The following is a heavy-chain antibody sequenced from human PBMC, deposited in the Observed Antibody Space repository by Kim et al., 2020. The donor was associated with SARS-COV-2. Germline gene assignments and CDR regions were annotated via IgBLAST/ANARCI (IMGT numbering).Heavy chain of an antibody. CDR1: GGSISSYY. Sequence: SETLSLTCTVSGGSISSYYWSWIRQPAGKGLEWIGRIYTSGSTNYNPSLKSRVTMSVDTSKNQFSLKLSSVTAADTAVYYCARGSSRGAIAVAGTFDYWGQGTLVTVSS. V-gene: IGHV4-4*07. CDR3: ARGSSRGAIAVAGTFDY. CDR2: IYTSGST. J-gene: IGHJ4*02. D-gene: IGHD6-19*01.